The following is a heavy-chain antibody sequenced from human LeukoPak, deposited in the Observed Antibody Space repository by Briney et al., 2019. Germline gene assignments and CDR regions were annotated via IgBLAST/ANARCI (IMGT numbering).Heavy chain of an antibody. Sequence: GGSLRLSCAASGFTFSSYAMSWVRQAPGKGLEWVSAISGSGGTTYYADSVKGRFTISRDNSKNTLYLQMNSLRADDTAVYYCAKDTSGYSYGLGDYWGQGTLVTVSS. CDR3: AKDTSGYSYGLGDY. J-gene: IGHJ4*02. CDR2: ISGSGGTT. D-gene: IGHD5-18*01. V-gene: IGHV3-23*01. CDR1: GFTFSSYA.